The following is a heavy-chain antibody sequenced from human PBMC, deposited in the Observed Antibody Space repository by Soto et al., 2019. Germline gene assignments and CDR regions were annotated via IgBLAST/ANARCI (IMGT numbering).Heavy chain of an antibody. CDR1: GFSLSTDGVG. D-gene: IGHD2-2*01. CDR2: IYWDDDQ. J-gene: IGHJ3*01. CDR3: AHAYGGTSWPNDAFDV. V-gene: IGHV2-5*02. Sequence: QITLKESGPTLVKPTQTLTLTCTFSGFSLSTDGVGVGWIRQPPGKALEWLALIYWDDDQRYSPSLKTRLTITKYTSKXXVVLKMTNMDPVDTATYYCAHAYGGTSWPNDAFDVWGQGTVVTVSS.